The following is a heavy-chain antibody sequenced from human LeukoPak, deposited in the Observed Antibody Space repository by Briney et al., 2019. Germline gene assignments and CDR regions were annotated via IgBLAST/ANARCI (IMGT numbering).Heavy chain of an antibody. J-gene: IGHJ6*02. V-gene: IGHV1-58*02. D-gene: IGHD2-21*02. CDR3: AAGYGYCGGDCYSCGMDV. CDR1: GFTFTSSA. CDR2: IVVGSGNT. Sequence: VASVKVSCKASGFTFTSSAMQWVRQARGQRLEWIGWIVVGSGNTNYAQKFQERVTITRDMSTSTAYMELSSLRSEDTAVYYCAAGYGYCGGDCYSCGMDVWGQGTTVTVSS.